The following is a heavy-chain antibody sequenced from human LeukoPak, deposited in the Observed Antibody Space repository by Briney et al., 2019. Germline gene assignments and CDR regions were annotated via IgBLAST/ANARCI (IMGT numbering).Heavy chain of an antibody. CDR2: ISSIGSTI. V-gene: IGHV3-11*01. CDR1: GFTFSDYY. CDR3: ARDRGYCSGGSCYGDNYFDY. D-gene: IGHD2-15*01. J-gene: IGHJ4*02. Sequence: TGGSLRLSCAASGFTFSDYYMSWIRQAPGKGLEWVSYISSIGSTIYYADSVKGRFTISRDNAKNSLYLQMNSLRAEDTAVYYCARDRGYCSGGSCYGDNYFDYWGQGTLVTVSS.